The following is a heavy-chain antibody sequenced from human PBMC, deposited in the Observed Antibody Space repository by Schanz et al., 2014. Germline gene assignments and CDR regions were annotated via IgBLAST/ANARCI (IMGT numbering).Heavy chain of an antibody. CDR2: ISGSGSST. D-gene: IGHD1-7*01. V-gene: IGHV3-23*04. CDR3: AMGGYQLHH. Sequence: EVKLVESGGGLVQPGGSLRLSCAASGFTFSDHFMDWVRQAPGKGLDWVSAISGSGSSTYYADSVKGRFTISRDNSKNTLYLQMNSLRVEDTAVYYCAMGGYQLHHWGQGTLVTVSS. J-gene: IGHJ4*02. CDR1: GFTFSDHF.